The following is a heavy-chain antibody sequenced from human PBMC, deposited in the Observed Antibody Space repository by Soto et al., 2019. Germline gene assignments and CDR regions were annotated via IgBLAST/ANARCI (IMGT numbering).Heavy chain of an antibody. Sequence: QVQLLQSGAEVKRPGASVKVSCRASGYTFTNYDVSWVRQAAGQGLEWMGWLSPATGKTKTTYLPHVRGGGSMAWETSVATAYLESLDLTSDDTALYNSGRGGTAPSDFWSDPRGDWLASWGQGTLVTVSS. CDR2: LSPATGKTKT. J-gene: IGHJ5*01. V-gene: IGHV1-8*01. CDR3: GRGGTAPSDFWSDPRGDWLAS. CDR1: GYTFTNYD. D-gene: IGHD3-3*01.